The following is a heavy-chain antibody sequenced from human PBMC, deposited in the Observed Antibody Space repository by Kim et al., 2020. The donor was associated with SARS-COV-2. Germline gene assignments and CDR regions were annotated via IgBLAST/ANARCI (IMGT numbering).Heavy chain of an antibody. V-gene: IGHV3-13*05. CDR2: IGTAGDP. J-gene: IGHJ3*02. CDR1: GFTFSSYD. CDR3: ARGSQLAPHFRYSSGSWAFDI. D-gene: IGHD6-19*01. Sequence: GGSLRLSCAASGFTFSSYDMHWVRQATGKGLEWVSAIGTAGDPYYPGSVKGRFTISRENAKNSLYLQMNSLRAGDTAVYYCARGSQLAPHFRYSSGSWAFDIWGQGTMVTVSS.